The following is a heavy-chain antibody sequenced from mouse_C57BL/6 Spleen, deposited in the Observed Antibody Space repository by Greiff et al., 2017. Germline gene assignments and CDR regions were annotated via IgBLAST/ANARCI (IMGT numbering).Heavy chain of an antibody. D-gene: IGHD2-10*01. V-gene: IGHV1-80*01. CDR1: GYAFSSYW. J-gene: IGHJ1*03. CDR2: IYPGDGDT. CDR3: ARRPPLLAGYFDV. Sequence: VQLQQSGAELVKPGASVKISCKASGYAFSSYWMNWVKQRPGKGLEWIGQIYPGDGDTNYNGKFKGKATLTADKSSSTAYMRLSSLTSEDSAVYFCARRPPLLAGYFDVWGTGTTVTVSS.